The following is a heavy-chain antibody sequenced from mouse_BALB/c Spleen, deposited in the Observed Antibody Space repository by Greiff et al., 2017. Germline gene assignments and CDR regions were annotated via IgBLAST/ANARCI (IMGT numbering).Heavy chain of an antibody. V-gene: IGHV14-4*02. CDR3: SATSTMIPGFAY. J-gene: IGHJ3*01. CDR2: IDPENGDT. D-gene: IGHD2-4*01. Sequence: EVQLQQSGAELVRSGASVKLSCTASGFNIKDYYMHWVKQRPEQGLEWIGWIDPENGDTEYAPKFQGKATMTADTSSNTAYLQLSSLTSEDTAVYYCSATSTMIPGFAYGGQGTLVTVSA. CDR1: GFNIKDYY.